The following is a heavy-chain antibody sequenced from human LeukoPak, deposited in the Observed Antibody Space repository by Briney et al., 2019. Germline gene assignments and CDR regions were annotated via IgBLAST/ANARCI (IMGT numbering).Heavy chain of an antibody. V-gene: IGHV3-33*01. J-gene: IGHJ6*03. Sequence: PGGSLRLSCAASGFTFSSYGMHWVRQAPGKGLEWVAVIWYDGSNKYYADSVKGRFTISRDNSKNTLYLQMNSLRAEDTAVYYCARDLREHIVVVTASRGNYYYMDVWGKGTTVTVSS. CDR1: GFTFSSYG. CDR3: ARDLREHIVVVTASRGNYYYMDV. D-gene: IGHD2-21*02. CDR2: IWYDGSNK.